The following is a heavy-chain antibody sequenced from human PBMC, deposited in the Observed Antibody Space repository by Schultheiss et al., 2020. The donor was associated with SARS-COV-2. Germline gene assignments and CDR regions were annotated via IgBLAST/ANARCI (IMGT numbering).Heavy chain of an antibody. CDR2: IYYSGST. J-gene: IGHJ5*02. D-gene: IGHD2-2*01. CDR3: ARVVPAAMDEGPATFDP. Sequence: SETLSLTCAVYGGSFSGYYWSWIRQPPGKGLEWIGSIYYSGSTYYNPSLKSRVTISVDTSKNQFSLKLSSVTAADTAVYYCARVVPAAMDEGPATFDPWGQGTLVTVSS. V-gene: IGHV4-34*01. CDR1: GGSFSGYY.